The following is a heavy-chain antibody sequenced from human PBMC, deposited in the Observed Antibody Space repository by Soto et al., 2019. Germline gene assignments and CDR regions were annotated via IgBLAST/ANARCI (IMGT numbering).Heavy chain of an antibody. D-gene: IGHD3-9*01. CDR1: GYTFTGNF. CDR3: TIDGRYGLGQDFDY. CDR2: INPNRGAT. J-gene: IGHJ4*02. Sequence: ASVKVSCKASGYTFTGNFIHWVRQAPGQGLEWMGWINPNRGATYYAQKFQGRVTMTSDTSITTAYMELSGLTSDDTAVYFCTIDGRYGLGQDFDYRGQGTLVTVSS. V-gene: IGHV1-2*02.